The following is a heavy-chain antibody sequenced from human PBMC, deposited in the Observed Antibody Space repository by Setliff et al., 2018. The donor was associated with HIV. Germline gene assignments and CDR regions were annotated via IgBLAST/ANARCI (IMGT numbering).Heavy chain of an antibody. CDR1: GYTFTSYG. CDR3: ARDLKEDSGSDVIGLSSDTFDI. CDR2: ISAYNGNT. Sequence: ASVKVSCKASGYTFTSYGISWVRQAPGQGLEWMGWISAYNGNTNYAQKLQGRVTMTTDTSTSTAYMELSNLRSDDTAVYYCARDLKEDSGSDVIGLSSDTFDIWGQGTMVTVSS. V-gene: IGHV1-18*01. J-gene: IGHJ3*02. D-gene: IGHD5-12*01.